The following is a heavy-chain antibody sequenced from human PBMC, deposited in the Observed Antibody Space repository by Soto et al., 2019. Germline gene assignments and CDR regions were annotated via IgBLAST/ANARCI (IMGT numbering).Heavy chain of an antibody. J-gene: IGHJ4*02. D-gene: IGHD6-6*01. CDR1: GFTFSSDA. CDR3: AFIGSYYFDY. CDR2: IGGSGDSTT. V-gene: IGHV3-23*01. Sequence: PGGSLRLSCAASGFTFSSDAMSWVRQAPGKGLEWVSAIGGSGDSTTYYADSVKGRFTISRDNAKNTLYLQMNSLRAEDTAVYYCAFIGSYYFDYWGQGTLVTVSS.